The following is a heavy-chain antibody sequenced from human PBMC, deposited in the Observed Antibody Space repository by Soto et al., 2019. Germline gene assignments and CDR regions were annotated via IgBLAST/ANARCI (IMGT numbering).Heavy chain of an antibody. D-gene: IGHD6-13*01. CDR2: ISYDGSNK. Sequence: QVQLVESGGGVVQPGRSLRLSCAASGFTFSSYGMHWVRQAPGKGLEWVAVISYDGSNKYYADSVKGRFTISRDNSKNTLYLQMNSLRAEDTAVYYCATIAAAGTFDYWGQGTLVTVSS. CDR3: ATIAAAGTFDY. J-gene: IGHJ4*02. V-gene: IGHV3-30*03. CDR1: GFTFSSYG.